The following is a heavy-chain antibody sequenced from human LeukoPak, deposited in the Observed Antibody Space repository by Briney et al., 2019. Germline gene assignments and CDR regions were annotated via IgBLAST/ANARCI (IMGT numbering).Heavy chain of an antibody. V-gene: IGHV1-2*02. CDR1: GYTFTGYY. D-gene: IGHD3-10*01. CDR3: ARVRFVVRGRGSYGPLDY. CDR2: INPNSGGT. Sequence: GASVKVSCKASGYTFTGYYMHWVRQAPGQGLEWMGWINPNSGGTNYAQKFQGRVTMTRDTSISTAYMELSRLRSDDTAVYYCARVRFVVRGRGSYGPLDYWGQGTLVTVSS. J-gene: IGHJ4*02.